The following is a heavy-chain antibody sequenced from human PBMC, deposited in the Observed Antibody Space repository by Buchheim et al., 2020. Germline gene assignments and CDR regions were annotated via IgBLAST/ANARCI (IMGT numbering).Heavy chain of an antibody. CDR3: ARAGYCSTSSCPYYYSIDV. V-gene: IGHV3-30*04. Sequence: QVQVVESGGGVVQPGRSLRLSCAVSGFKFSNYGFHWIRQAPGKGLEWVGIISFDGSRKYYADSVKGRFIISRDSSRNTVYFQMNSLRGEDTAMYYCARAGYCSTSSCPYYYSIDVWGQGTT. D-gene: IGHD2-2*01. CDR1: GFKFSNYG. J-gene: IGHJ6*02. CDR2: ISFDGSRK.